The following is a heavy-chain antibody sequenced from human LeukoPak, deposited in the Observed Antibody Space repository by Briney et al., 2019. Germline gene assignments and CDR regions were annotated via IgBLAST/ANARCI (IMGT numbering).Heavy chain of an antibody. CDR1: GGSFSGYY. D-gene: IGHD1-26*01. CDR2: INHSGST. CDR3: ATNSGSYSYYYYYYYMDV. Sequence: SETLSLTCAVYGGSFSGYYWSWIRQPPGKGLEWIGEINHSGSTDYNPSLKSRVTISVDTSKNQFSLKLSSVTAADTAVYYCATNSGSYSYYYYYYYMDVWGKGTTVTVSS. J-gene: IGHJ6*03. V-gene: IGHV4-34*01.